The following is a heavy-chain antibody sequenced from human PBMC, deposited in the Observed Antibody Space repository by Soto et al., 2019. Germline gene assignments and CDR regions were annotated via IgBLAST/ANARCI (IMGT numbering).Heavy chain of an antibody. D-gene: IGHD3-3*01. CDR3: ARSWSGSTSGRVDV. V-gene: IGHV3-9*01. Sequence: PGGSLRLSCVASGFNFDDHVMHWVRQVPGKGLEWVGHINWDGYSIGYGGSVRGRFTISRDNAKNTLYLQMNSLRREDTALYYCARSWSGSTSGRVDVWGQGTTVTVSS. CDR1: GFNFDDHV. CDR2: INWDGYSI. J-gene: IGHJ6*02.